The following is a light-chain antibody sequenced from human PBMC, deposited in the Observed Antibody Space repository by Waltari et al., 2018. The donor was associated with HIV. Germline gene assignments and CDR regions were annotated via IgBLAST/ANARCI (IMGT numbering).Light chain of an antibody. CDR3: MRTLPTSGIT. V-gene: IGKV2-28*01. CDR2: LGS. J-gene: IGKJ1*01. Sequence: DILMTQSPLSLSVTPGAPASLSCNSSQSLLHSNGYNYLDWYLQKPGQSPQLLIYLGSNRASGVPDRFSGSGSGTTFTLTISRVEAEDVGIYFCMRTLPTSGITFGQGTKVEIK. CDR1: QSLLHSNGYNY.